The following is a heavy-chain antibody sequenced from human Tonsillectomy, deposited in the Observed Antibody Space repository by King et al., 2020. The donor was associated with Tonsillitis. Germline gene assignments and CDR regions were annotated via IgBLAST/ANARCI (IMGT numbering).Heavy chain of an antibody. D-gene: IGHD4/OR15-4a*01. V-gene: IGHV3-33*05. Sequence: QEQLVQSGGGVVQPGRSLRLSCAASGFTFSSYGIHWVRQAPGKGLEWVAVISDDGTNKYYADSVKGRFTISRDNSKNTLYLQMNSLRAEDTAVYYCARDRDDYIFDYWGQGTLVTVSS. CDR2: ISDDGTNK. CDR3: ARDRDDYIFDY. CDR1: GFTFSSYG. J-gene: IGHJ4*02.